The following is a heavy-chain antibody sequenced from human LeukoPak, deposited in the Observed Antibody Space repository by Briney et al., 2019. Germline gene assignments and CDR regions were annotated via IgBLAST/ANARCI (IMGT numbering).Heavy chain of an antibody. CDR1: GGSISRSDHY. CDR3: ASGDYYGNWFDP. V-gene: IGHV4-30-4*01. D-gene: IGHD3-10*01. CDR2: IYYSGIT. Sequence: SETLSLTCSVSGGSISRSDHYWSWIRHPPGKGLEWIGYIYYSGITYYNPSLKSRVTISVDTSKNQFSLKLSSVTAADTAVYYCASGDYYGNWFDPWGQGTLVTVSS. J-gene: IGHJ5*02.